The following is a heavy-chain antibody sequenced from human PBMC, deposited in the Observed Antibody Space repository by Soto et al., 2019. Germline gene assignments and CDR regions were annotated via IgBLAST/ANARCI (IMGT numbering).Heavy chain of an antibody. CDR2: ISGSGGST. Sequence: GGSLRLSCAASGFTFSTYTMNWVRQAPGKGLEWVSAISGSGGSTYYADSVKGRFTISRDNSKNTLYLQMNSLRAEDTAVYYCAKDLRVSNSQSNWFDPWGQGTLVTVSS. CDR1: GFTFSTYT. V-gene: IGHV3-23*01. J-gene: IGHJ5*02. CDR3: AKDLRVSNSQSNWFDP.